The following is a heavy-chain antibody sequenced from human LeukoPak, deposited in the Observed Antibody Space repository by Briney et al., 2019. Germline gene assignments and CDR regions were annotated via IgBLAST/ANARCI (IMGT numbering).Heavy chain of an antibody. CDR2: IIGSGGST. Sequence: PGGSLRLSCAAPGFTFSSYAMSWVRQAPGKGLGWVSAIIGSGGSTYYADSVEGRFTISRDNSKNTLYLQMNSLRAEDTAVYYCAKTCSSTSCHDAFDIWGQGTMVTVSS. J-gene: IGHJ3*02. CDR1: GFTFSSYA. D-gene: IGHD2-2*01. CDR3: AKTCSSTSCHDAFDI. V-gene: IGHV3-23*01.